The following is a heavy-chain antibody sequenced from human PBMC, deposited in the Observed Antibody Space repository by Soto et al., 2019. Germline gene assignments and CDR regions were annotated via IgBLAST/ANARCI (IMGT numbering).Heavy chain of an antibody. V-gene: IGHV4-34*01. CDR1: GGSFSGYY. J-gene: IGHJ5*02. CDR2: INHSGST. CDR3: ARGSDIVVVVAATIPSNWFDP. Sequence: SQTLSLTCAVYGGSFSGYYWSWIRQPPGKGLEWIGEINHSGSTNYNPSLKSRVTISVDTSKNQFSLKLSSVTAADTAVYYCARGSDIVVVVAATIPSNWFDPWGQGTLVTVSS. D-gene: IGHD2-15*01.